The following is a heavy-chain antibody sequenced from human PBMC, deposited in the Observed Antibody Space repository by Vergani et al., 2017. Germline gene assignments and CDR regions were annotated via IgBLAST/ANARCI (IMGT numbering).Heavy chain of an antibody. Sequence: QVQVVQSGAEVKKSGASVKVSCKTSGYTFSNYYMHWVRQAPGQGLEWLGIINPSGGHTNYEQKFQGRVTMTRDTSTSTAYMELSSLRSEDTAIYYFAKGDYGILTGYRYWGQGNLVTVSA. J-gene: IGHJ4*02. CDR1: GYTFSNYY. CDR3: AKGDYGILTGYRY. D-gene: IGHD3-9*01. V-gene: IGHV1-46*03. CDR2: INPSGGHT.